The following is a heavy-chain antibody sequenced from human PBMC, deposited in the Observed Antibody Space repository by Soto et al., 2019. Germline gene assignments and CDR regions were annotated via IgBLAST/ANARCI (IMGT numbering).Heavy chain of an antibody. J-gene: IGHJ5*02. V-gene: IGHV1-2*04. D-gene: IGHD4-17*01. Sequence: XXXXXXAPGQGLEWMGWINPNSGGTNYAQKFQGWVTMTRDTSISTAYMELSSLTSEDTAVYFCAAEIDDYADFNHWGQGAPVTVSS. CDR3: AAEIDDYADFNH. CDR2: INPNSGGT.